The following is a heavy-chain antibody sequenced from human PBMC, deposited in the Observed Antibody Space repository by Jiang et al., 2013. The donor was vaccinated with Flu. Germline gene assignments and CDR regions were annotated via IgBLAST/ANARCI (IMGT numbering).Heavy chain of an antibody. V-gene: IGHV3-23*01. J-gene: IGHJ4*02. CDR2: ISGSGGST. Sequence: SAISGSGGSTYYADSVKGRFTISRDNSKNTLYLQMNSLRAEDTAVYYCAKEARDCSSTSCYADYWGQGTLVTVSS. CDR3: AKEARDCSSTSCYADY. D-gene: IGHD2-2*01.